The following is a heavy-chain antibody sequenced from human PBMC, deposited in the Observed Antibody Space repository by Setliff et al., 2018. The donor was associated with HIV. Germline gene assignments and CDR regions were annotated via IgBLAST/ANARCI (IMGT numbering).Heavy chain of an antibody. Sequence: SETLSLTCTVSGGAIRSPNWWSWVRQPPGKGLEWIGEIFHGGNTYYSPSLESRVTLSVDKSNNQFSLRLSSVTAADTAVYYCATLAAAGERYYYWGQGSLGTVS. CDR1: GGAIRSPNW. V-gene: IGHV4-4*02. CDR3: ATLAAAGERYYY. CDR2: IFHGGNT. J-gene: IGHJ4*02. D-gene: IGHD6-13*01.